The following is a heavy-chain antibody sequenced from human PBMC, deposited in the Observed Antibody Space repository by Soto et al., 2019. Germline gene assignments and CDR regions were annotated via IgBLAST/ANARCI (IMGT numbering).Heavy chain of an antibody. D-gene: IGHD3-9*01. Sequence: ASVKVSCKASGYTFTSYGISWVRQAPGQGLEWMGWISAYNGNTNYAQKLQGRVTMTTDTSTSTAYMELRSLRSDDTAVYYYARVLRRAYYDILTGYYGYYYYYMDVWGKGTTVTVSS. CDR3: ARVLRRAYYDILTGYYGYYYYYMDV. V-gene: IGHV1-18*01. CDR2: ISAYNGNT. J-gene: IGHJ6*03. CDR1: GYTFTSYG.